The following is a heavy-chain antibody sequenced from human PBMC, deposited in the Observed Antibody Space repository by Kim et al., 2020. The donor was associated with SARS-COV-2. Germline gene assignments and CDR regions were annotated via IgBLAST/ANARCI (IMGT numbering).Heavy chain of an antibody. J-gene: IGHJ1*01. CDR3: ARDFVVVAATSRAEYFQH. D-gene: IGHD2-15*01. CDR2: INPNHGTT. CDR1: GYTFTSYY. Sequence: ASVKVSCKASGYTFTSYYIHWVRQAPGQGLEWMGIINPNHGTTNYAQKFQGRVTLTRDTSTSTVSMELSSLRSEDTAVYYCARDFVVVAATSRAEYFQHWGQGTLVTVSS. V-gene: IGHV1-46*01.